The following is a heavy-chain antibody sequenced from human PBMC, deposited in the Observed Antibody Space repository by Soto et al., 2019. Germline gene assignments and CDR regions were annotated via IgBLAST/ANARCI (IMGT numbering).Heavy chain of an antibody. Sequence: VGSLRLSCAGSGFTFANCDMHWVRQAPGKGLEWMALILHDGSAEYYADSVKGRFTISRDNSKSTLYLQVNSLSAEDTGVYYCARSRDGYSFYFYYGMDVWGQGTTVTVSS. CDR2: ILHDGSAE. J-gene: IGHJ6*02. V-gene: IGHV3-30*03. D-gene: IGHD4-4*01. CDR1: GFTFANCD. CDR3: ARSRDGYSFYFYYGMDV.